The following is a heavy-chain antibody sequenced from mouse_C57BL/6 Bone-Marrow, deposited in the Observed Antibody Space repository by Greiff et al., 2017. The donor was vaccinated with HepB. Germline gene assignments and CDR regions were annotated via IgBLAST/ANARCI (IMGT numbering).Heavy chain of an antibody. Sequence: EVHLVESGGGLVQPGGSMTLSCVASGFTFSNYWMNWVRQSPETGLEWVAQIRLKSDNYATHYAESVIGRFTISRDDSKSSVYLQMNHLRAEDTGIYYCAEGMITSGFAYWGQGTLVTVSA. J-gene: IGHJ3*01. V-gene: IGHV6-3*01. CDR1: GFTFSNYW. CDR3: AEGMITSGFAY. D-gene: IGHD2-4*01. CDR2: IRLKSDNYAT.